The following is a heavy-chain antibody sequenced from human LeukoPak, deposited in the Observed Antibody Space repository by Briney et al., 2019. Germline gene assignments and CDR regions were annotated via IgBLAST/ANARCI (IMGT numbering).Heavy chain of an antibody. CDR3: ARGYDTSGYRVLWFDP. D-gene: IGHD3-22*01. Sequence: ASVKVSCKASGYTFTSYYMHWVRQAPGQGLEWMGIINPSGGRTTYSQKFQGRVTMTRDMSTSTVYMELSSLRSEDTAVYYCARGYDTSGYRVLWFDPWGHGTLVTVSS. J-gene: IGHJ5*02. CDR1: GYTFTSYY. V-gene: IGHV1-46*01. CDR2: INPSGGRT.